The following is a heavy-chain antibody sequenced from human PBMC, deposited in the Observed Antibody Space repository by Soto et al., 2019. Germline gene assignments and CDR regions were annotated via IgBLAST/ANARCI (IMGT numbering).Heavy chain of an antibody. Sequence: ASVKVSCKASGATFSRYPINWVRQAPGHGLEWMGGIIPIFGTANYAQKFQGRVTITADESTSTAYMELSSLRSEDTAIYCCARESSATWSYVYWGQGTLVTVSS. J-gene: IGHJ4*02. V-gene: IGHV1-69*01. CDR1: GATFSRYP. D-gene: IGHD2-2*01. CDR2: IIPIFGTA. CDR3: ARESSATWSYVY.